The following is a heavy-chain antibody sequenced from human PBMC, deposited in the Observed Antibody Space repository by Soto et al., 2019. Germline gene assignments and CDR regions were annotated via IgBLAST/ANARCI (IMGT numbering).Heavy chain of an antibody. CDR1: GFTFSNSW. CDR3: VKVLARGVGVPRFYFDS. J-gene: IGHJ4*02. CDR2: INADGTST. Sequence: GGSLRLSCAASGFTFSNSWMHWVRQVSGKGLEWVARINADGTSTGYADSVKGLFTISRDNAKNTLYLHVNSLRAEDTAVYYCVKVLARGVGVPRFYFDSWGQGALVTVSS. D-gene: IGHD2-2*01. V-gene: IGHV3-74*01.